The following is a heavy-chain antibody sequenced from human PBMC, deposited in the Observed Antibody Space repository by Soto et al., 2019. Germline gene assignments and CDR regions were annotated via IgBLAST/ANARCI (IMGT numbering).Heavy chain of an antibody. CDR1: GFTFSSYS. D-gene: IGHD4-17*01. V-gene: IGHV3-48*01. CDR2: ISSSSSTI. Sequence: GGSLRLSCAASGFTFSSYSMNWVRQAPGKGLEWVSYISSSSSTIYYADSVKGRFTISRDNAKNSLYLQMNSLRAEDTAVYYCARDGDDYGDYGSYFDYWGQGTLVTVSS. J-gene: IGHJ4*02. CDR3: ARDGDDYGDYGSYFDY.